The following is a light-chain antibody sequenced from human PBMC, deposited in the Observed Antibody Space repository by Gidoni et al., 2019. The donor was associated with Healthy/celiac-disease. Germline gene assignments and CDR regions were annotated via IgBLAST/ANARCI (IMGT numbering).Light chain of an antibody. V-gene: IGKV1-39*01. Sequence: DMQKTQSPSSLSASVGARVNIPCRASQSISSYVKWYQKTPGKAPKLLYYDASSLQSRVPSRFSGGGSRADFTLTISRLQTEDFSTYCCQRSYSTPMYTFGQGTKLEIK. CDR2: DAS. CDR1: QSISSY. J-gene: IGKJ2*01. CDR3: QRSYSTPMYT.